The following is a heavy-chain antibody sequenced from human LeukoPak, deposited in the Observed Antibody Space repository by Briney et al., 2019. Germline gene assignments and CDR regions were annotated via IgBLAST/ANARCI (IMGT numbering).Heavy chain of an antibody. J-gene: IGHJ4*02. D-gene: IGHD3-16*01. CDR3: TRGAGWLIDY. V-gene: IGHV4-30-2*01. Sequence: SETLSLTCAVSGGSISSGGYSWSRIRQPPGKGLEWIGYIYHSGSTYYNPSLKSRVTISADTSKNQFSLKLNSLTTADTAVYYCTRGAGWLIDYWGQGILVTVSS. CDR1: GGSISSGGYS. CDR2: IYHSGST.